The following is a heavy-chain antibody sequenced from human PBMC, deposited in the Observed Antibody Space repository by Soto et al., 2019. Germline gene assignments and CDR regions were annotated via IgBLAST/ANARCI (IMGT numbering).Heavy chain of an antibody. CDR3: AKYGDPGANYYYHHYVDV. CDR2: ISALGGSK. Sequence: EVELLESGGGLVQPGGSLTLSCAASGFTFRYYAMSWVRQAPGKGLEWVSGISALGGSKSYAGSVQGRFTISRDRSTNTMYLLNNRLNAADTAIYSCAKYGDPGANYYYHHYVDVGGKGATVTVSS. J-gene: IGHJ6*03. CDR1: GFTFRYYA. D-gene: IGHD7-27*01. V-gene: IGHV3-23*01.